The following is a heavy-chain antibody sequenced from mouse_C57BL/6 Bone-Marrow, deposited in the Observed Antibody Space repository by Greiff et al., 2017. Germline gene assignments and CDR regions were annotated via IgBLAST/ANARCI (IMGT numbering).Heavy chain of an antibody. CDR1: GYTFTDYN. CDR2: INPNNGGT. D-gene: IGHD4-1*01. J-gene: IGHJ2*01. Sequence: EVQGVESGPELVKPGASVKIPCKASGYTFTDYNMDWVKQSPGKSLEWIGDINPNNGGTIYNQKFKGKATLTVDKSSSTTYMGLRSLTSENTAVYYCAREGLGGGFDYWGQGTTLTVSS. V-gene: IGHV1-18*01. CDR3: AREGLGGGFDY.